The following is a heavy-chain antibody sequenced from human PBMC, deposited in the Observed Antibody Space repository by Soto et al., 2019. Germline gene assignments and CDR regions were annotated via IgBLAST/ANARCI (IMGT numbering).Heavy chain of an antibody. CDR1: GGSFIGYY. Sequence: SETLSLTCAVYGGSFIGYYWSWILQPPGKGLEWIGEINHSGSTNYNPSLKSRVTISVDTSKNQFSLKLSSVTAADTAVYYCARGSVDYDFWSGYNWFDPWGQGTLVTVSS. V-gene: IGHV4-34*01. CDR2: INHSGST. D-gene: IGHD3-3*01. CDR3: ARGSVDYDFWSGYNWFDP. J-gene: IGHJ5*02.